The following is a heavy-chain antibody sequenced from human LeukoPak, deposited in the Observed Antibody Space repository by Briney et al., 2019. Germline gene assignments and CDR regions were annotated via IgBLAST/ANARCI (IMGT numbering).Heavy chain of an antibody. V-gene: IGHV4-34*01. J-gene: IGHJ4*02. Sequence: SETLSLTCAVYGGSFSGYYWSWIRQSPGKGLEWIGEINHSGTTNYNPSLKSRVTISINTSKDQFSLKLRSVTAADTAVYYCARGPCDFWNRKGFDYWGQGTLVTVSS. CDR2: INHSGTT. CDR1: GGSFSGYY. D-gene: IGHD3-3*01. CDR3: ARGPCDFWNRKGFDY.